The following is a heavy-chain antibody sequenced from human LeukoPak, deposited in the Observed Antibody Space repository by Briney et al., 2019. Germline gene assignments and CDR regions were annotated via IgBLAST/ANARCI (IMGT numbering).Heavy chain of an antibody. CDR3: AKDRGYGDYGMDV. J-gene: IGHJ6*02. D-gene: IGHD5-12*01. V-gene: IGHV3-43*01. CDR2: ISWDGGST. CDR1: GFTFSSYW. Sequence: GGSLRLSCAASGFTFSSYWMHWVRQAPGKGLEWISLISWDGGSTDYADSVKGRFTISRDNSKNSLYLQMNSLRTEDTALYYCAKDRGYGDYGMDVWGQGTTVTVSS.